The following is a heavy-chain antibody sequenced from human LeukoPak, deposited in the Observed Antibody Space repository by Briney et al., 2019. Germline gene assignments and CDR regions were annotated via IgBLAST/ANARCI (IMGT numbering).Heavy chain of an antibody. CDR1: GYTFTTYD. J-gene: IGHJ4*02. Sequence: GASVKVSCKASGYTFTTYDINWERQATGQGLEWMGWMNPKSGYTGSAQKFQGRVTMTRDTSISTAYMELSSLRTEDTAVYYCTRVAGSADYWGQGTLVTVSS. V-gene: IGHV1-8*01. CDR3: TRVAGSADY. CDR2: MNPKSGYT. D-gene: IGHD6-19*01.